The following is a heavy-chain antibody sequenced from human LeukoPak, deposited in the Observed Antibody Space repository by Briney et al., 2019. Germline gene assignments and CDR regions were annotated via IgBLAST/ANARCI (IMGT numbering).Heavy chain of an antibody. CDR2: IYYSGST. CDR3: ASSVGLWFGELAHWFDP. J-gene: IGHJ5*02. V-gene: IGHV4-39*01. D-gene: IGHD3-10*01. Sequence: PSEALSLTCTVSGGSISSSSYYWGWIRQPPGKGLEWIGSIYYSGSTYYNPSLKSRVTISVDTSKNQFSLKLSSVTAADTAVYYCASSVGLWFGELAHWFDPWGQGTLVTVSS. CDR1: GGSISSSSYY.